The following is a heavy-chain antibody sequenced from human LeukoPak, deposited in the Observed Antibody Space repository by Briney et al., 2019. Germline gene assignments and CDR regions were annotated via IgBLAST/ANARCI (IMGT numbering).Heavy chain of an antibody. CDR1: GGLISISTYY. CDR3: ARGDYYDSTFQH. Sequence: SETLSLTCTVSGGLISISTYYWGWIRQPPGKGLEWIGSIYHSGSTYYNPSLKSRVTISVDTSKNQFSLKLSSVTAADTAVYYCARGDYYDSTFQHWGQGTLVTVSS. CDR2: IYHSGST. V-gene: IGHV4-39*07. D-gene: IGHD3-22*01. J-gene: IGHJ1*01.